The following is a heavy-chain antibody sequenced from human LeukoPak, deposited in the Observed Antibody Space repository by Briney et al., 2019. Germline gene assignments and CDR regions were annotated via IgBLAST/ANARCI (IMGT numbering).Heavy chain of an antibody. D-gene: IGHD2-21*02. J-gene: IGHJ4*02. CDR2: ISGSGDST. V-gene: IGHV3-23*01. CDR3: AKDRLLNCRGDCYIFDY. CDR1: GLTFSIHW. Sequence: GGSLRLSCAASGLTFSIHWMNWVRQAPGKGLEWVSSISGSGDSTFYADSVKGRFSISRDNSKNTLYLQVNGLRTEDTAVYYCAKDRLLNCRGDCYIFDYWGQGTVVTVSS.